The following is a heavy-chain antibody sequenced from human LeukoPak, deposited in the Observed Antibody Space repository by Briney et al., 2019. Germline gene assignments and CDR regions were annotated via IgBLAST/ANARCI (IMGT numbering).Heavy chain of an antibody. D-gene: IGHD3-22*01. CDR2: IKSDGST. Sequence: PGGSLRLSCAASGFTFSTYWMHWVRQAPGKGLVWVSRIKSDGSTNYADSVKGRFICSRDNAKIPVSLQKISLRPEDTGVYYCASAPSEIGGYYPEYFRHWGQGPLVTVSS. J-gene: IGHJ1*01. V-gene: IGHV3-74*01. CDR1: GFTFSTYW. CDR3: ASAPSEIGGYYPEYFRH.